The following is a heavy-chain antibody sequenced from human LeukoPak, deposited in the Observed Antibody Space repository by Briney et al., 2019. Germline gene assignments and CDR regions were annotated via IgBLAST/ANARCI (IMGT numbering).Heavy chain of an antibody. CDR2: INQDDSQI. D-gene: IGHD5-24*01. V-gene: IGHV3-7*01. J-gene: IGHJ4*02. Sequence: GGSLRLSCAASGFTFNKYWLTWVRQAPGKGLEWVANINQDDSQIYYLESVEGRFTITRDNAKNSLHLQMNSLRPEDTAVYYCAKDGPRRDGYNDHWGQGTLVTVSS. CDR3: AKDGPRRDGYNDH. CDR1: GFTFNKYW.